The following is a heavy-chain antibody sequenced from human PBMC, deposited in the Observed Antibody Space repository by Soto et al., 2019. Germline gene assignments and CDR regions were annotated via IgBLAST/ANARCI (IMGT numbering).Heavy chain of an antibody. CDR2: IYSGGST. V-gene: IGHV3-53*01. Sequence: GGSLRLSCAASGFTVSSNYMSWVRQAPGKGLEWVSVIYSGGSTYYADSVKGRFTISRDNSKNTLYLQMSSLRAEDTAVYYCARSRARGSGWARGFDPWGQGTLVTVSS. CDR1: GFTVSSNY. CDR3: ARSRARGSGWARGFDP. J-gene: IGHJ5*02. D-gene: IGHD6-19*01.